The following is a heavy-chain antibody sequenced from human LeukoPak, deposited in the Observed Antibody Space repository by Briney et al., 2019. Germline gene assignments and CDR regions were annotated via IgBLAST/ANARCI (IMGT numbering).Heavy chain of an antibody. CDR3: ARVYCSGGSCYFHWFDP. CDR1: GGSFSGYY. D-gene: IGHD2-15*01. CDR2: INHSGST. J-gene: IGHJ5*02. Sequence: SETLSLTCAVYGGSFSGYYWSWIRQPPGKGLEWIGEINHSGSTNYNPSLESRVTISVDTSKNQFSLKLSSVTAADTAVYYCARVYCSGGSCYFHWFDPWGQGTLVTVSS. V-gene: IGHV4-34*01.